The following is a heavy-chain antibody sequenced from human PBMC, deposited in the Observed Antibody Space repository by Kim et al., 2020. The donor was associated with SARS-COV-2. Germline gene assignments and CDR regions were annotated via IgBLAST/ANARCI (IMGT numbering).Heavy chain of an antibody. J-gene: IGHJ6*02. CDR3: ARFQTGWSSPGVLYYGMDV. CDR2: INAGNGNT. D-gene: IGHD3-3*01. V-gene: IGHV1-3*01. Sequence: ASVKVSCKASGYTFTSYAMHWVRQAPGQRLEWMGWINAGNGNTKYSQKFQGRVTITRDTSASTAYIELSSLRSEDTAVYYCARFQTGWSSPGVLYYGMDVWGQGTTVTVSS. CDR1: GYTFTSYA.